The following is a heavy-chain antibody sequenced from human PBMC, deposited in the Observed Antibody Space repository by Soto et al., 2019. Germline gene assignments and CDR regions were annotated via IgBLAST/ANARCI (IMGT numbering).Heavy chain of an antibody. CDR1: GGTFSSYT. J-gene: IGHJ6*02. Sequence: QVQLVQSGAEVKKPGSSVKVSCKASGGTFSSYTISWVRQAPGQGLEWMGRIIPILGIANYAQKFQGRVTITADKSTSTAYRELSSLRSEDTAVYYCARGGVGRSGRYYSYGMDVWGQGPTVTVSS. CDR2: IIPILGIA. CDR3: ARGGVGRSGRYYSYGMDV. V-gene: IGHV1-69*02. D-gene: IGHD1-26*01.